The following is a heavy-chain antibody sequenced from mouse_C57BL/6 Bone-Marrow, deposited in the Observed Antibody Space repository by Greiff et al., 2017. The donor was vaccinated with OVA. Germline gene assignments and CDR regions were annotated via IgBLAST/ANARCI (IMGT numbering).Heavy chain of an antibody. Sequence: EVQRVESGGDLVKPGGSLKLSCAASGFTFSSYGMSWVRQTPDKRLEWVATISSGGSYTYYPDSVKGRFTISRDNAKNTLYLQMSSLKSEDTAMYYCANGSYFDYWGQGTTLTVSS. V-gene: IGHV5-6*01. J-gene: IGHJ2*01. CDR3: ANGSYFDY. CDR2: ISSGGSYT. CDR1: GFTFSSYG. D-gene: IGHD1-1*01.